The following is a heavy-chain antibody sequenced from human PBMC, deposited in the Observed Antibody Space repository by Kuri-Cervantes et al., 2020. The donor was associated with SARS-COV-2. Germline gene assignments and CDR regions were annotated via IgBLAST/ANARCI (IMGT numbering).Heavy chain of an antibody. J-gene: IGHJ4*02. CDR1: GFTFSSYS. V-gene: IGHV3-48*04. CDR3: ARMGWYYYDSSGHFDY. CDR2: ISSSSSTI. D-gene: IGHD3-22*01. Sequence: ETLSLTCAASGFTFSSYSMNWVRQAPGKGLEWVSYISSSSSTIYYADSVKGRFTISRDNAKNSLYLLMNSLRAEDTAVYYCARMGWYYYDSSGHFDYWGQGTLVTVSS.